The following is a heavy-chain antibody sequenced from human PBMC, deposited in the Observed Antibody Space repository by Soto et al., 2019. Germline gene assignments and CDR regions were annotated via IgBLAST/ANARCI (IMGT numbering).Heavy chain of an antibody. Sequence: EVQLLESGGGLVQPGGSLRLSCAASGFTISSYAMSWVRQAPGKGLEWVSAISGSGGSTYYADSVKGRFTISRDNSKNTLYLQMNSLRAEDTAVYYCAKVNCGSGRGWYYFDYWGQGTLVTVSS. V-gene: IGHV3-23*01. CDR1: GFTISSYA. J-gene: IGHJ4*02. CDR2: ISGSGGST. D-gene: IGHD6-19*01. CDR3: AKVNCGSGRGWYYFDY.